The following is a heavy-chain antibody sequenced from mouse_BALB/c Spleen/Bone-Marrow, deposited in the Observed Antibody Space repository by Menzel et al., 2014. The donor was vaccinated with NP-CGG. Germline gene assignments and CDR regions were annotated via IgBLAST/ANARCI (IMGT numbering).Heavy chain of an antibody. V-gene: IGHV14-3*02. J-gene: IGHJ2*01. D-gene: IGHD1-1*01. CDR2: IDPANGNT. Sequence: VQLQQPGAELVKPGASVKLSCTASGFNIKDNYMHWVKQRPEQGLEWIGRIDPANGNTKYDPKFQGKATITADTSSNTAYLQLSSLTSEDTAVYYCARYYYGSSYFDDWGQGTTLTVSS. CDR1: GFNIKDNY. CDR3: ARYYYGSSYFDD.